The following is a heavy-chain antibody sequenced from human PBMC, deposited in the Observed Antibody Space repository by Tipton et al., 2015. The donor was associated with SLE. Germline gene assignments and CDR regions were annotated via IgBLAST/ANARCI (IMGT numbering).Heavy chain of an antibody. CDR3: ARVSIAAAGTPVDY. J-gene: IGHJ4*02. Sequence: GSLRLSCAASGFTFSSYAMHWVRQAPGKGLVWVSRINSDGSSTSYADSVKGRFTISRDNAKNTLYLQMNSLRAEDTAVYYCARVSIAAAGTPVDYWGQGTLVTVSS. CDR2: INSDGSST. V-gene: IGHV3-74*01. CDR1: GFTFSSYA. D-gene: IGHD6-13*01.